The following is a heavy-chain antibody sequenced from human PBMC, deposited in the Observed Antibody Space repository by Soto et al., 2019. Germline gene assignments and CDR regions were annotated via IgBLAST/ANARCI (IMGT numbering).Heavy chain of an antibody. D-gene: IGHD2-21*02. CDR2: MYYSGST. J-gene: IGHJ6*02. CDR3: ARGSHCGGNCYSGYFYYYGMDV. V-gene: IGHV4-61*01. CDR1: GGSVSSGRNY. Sequence: SETLSLTCSVSGGSVSSGRNYWNWIRQPPGKGLEWIGYMYYSGSTNYNPSLKSRVTISIDGSKNQFSLKLTSVTAADTAVYYCARGSHCGGNCYSGYFYYYGMDVWGQGTTVTVSS.